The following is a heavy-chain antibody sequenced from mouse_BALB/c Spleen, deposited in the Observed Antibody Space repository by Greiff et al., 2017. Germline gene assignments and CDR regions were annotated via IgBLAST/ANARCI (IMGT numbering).Heavy chain of an antibody. CDR2: ISSGGGST. V-gene: IGHV5-12-1*01. J-gene: IGHJ2*01. D-gene: IGHD3-3*01. CDR1: GFAFSSYD. CDR3: ARHRDWFDY. Sequence: EVQRVESGGGLVKPGGSLKLSCAASGFAFSSYDMSWVRQTPEKRLEWVAYISSGGGSTYYPDTVKGRFTISRDNAKNTLYLQMSSLKSEDTAMYYCARHRDWFDYWGQGTTLTVSS.